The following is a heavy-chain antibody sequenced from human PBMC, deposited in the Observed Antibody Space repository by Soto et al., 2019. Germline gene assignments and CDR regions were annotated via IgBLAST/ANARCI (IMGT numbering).Heavy chain of an antibody. V-gene: IGHV4-59*01. CDR3: ATVGSAWYEGWFDP. Sequence: SETLSLTCTVSGGSISSYYWSWIRQPPGKGLEWIGYIYYSGSTNYNPSLKSRVTISVDTSKNQFSLKLSSVTAADTAVYYCATVGSAWYEGWFDPWGQGTLVTVSS. CDR1: GGSISSYY. D-gene: IGHD6-19*01. J-gene: IGHJ5*02. CDR2: IYYSGST.